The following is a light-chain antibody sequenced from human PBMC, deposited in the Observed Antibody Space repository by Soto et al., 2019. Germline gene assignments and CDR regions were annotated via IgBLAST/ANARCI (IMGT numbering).Light chain of an antibody. V-gene: IGLV1-44*01. Sequence: QSVVTQQPSASGTPGQRVPISWSGSRSNIGSYTVNWYRHLPGTAPKLLIYSDNQRPSGVPDRFSGSRSGTSASLAISGLQSEDEADYYCTTWDDSLNAVVFGGGTKLTVL. CDR3: TTWDDSLNAVV. CDR2: SDN. CDR1: RSNIGSYT. J-gene: IGLJ2*01.